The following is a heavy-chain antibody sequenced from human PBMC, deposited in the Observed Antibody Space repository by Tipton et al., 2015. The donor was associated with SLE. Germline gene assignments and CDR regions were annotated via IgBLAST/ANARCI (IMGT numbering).Heavy chain of an antibody. CDR3: AKDGGSHRFDY. D-gene: IGHD1-26*01. CDR2: IRNGGGKSDGKT. CDR1: GFSFSTYG. Sequence: SLRLSCSPSGFSFSTYGMAWVRQSPGKGLGWVSTIRNGGGKSDGKTYYAESVRGRFTISRDNNRNTLFLQLGSLRAEDTAFYYCAKDGGSHRFDYWGQGTLVTVSS. V-gene: IGHV3-23*01. J-gene: IGHJ4*02.